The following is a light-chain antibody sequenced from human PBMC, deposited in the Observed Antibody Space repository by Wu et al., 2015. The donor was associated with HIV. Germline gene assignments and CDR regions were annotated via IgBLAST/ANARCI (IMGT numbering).Light chain of an antibody. J-gene: IGKJ4*01. CDR3: QQYSDWPPLT. Sequence: EIVMTQSPATLSVSLGDRATFSCRAGQSLSNNLAWYQQKPGQAPRLLIYGASTRATGIPARFSGSGSGTESTLTISSLQSEDFAIYYCQQYSDWPPLTFGGGTKVEIK. V-gene: IGKV3-15*01. CDR2: GAS. CDR1: QSLSNN.